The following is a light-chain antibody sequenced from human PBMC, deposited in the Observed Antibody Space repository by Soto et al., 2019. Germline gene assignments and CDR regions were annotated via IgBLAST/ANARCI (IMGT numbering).Light chain of an antibody. CDR3: QQYYSTPRT. V-gene: IGKV4-1*01. CDR2: WAS. Sequence: DIVMTQSPDSLSVSLGEGATINCKSSQTVLYSSNNKNHLAWYQQRPGQPPKLLFSWASTRESGVPDRFSASGSGTDFTLSIGSLQAEDVAVYYCQQYYSTPRTFGQGTKVDIK. CDR1: QTVLYSSNNKNH. J-gene: IGKJ1*01.